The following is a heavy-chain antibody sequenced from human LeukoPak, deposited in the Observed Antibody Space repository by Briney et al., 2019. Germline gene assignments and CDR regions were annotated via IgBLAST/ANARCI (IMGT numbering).Heavy chain of an antibody. D-gene: IGHD3-22*01. Sequence: ASVKVSCKASGYTFSNYDINWVRQATGQGLEWMGWMNHNSGHTGYAQKFQDRVTMTRDTSINTAYMELSSLRSDDTAVYYCARADSGGYYVAYWYWGQGSLVTVSS. CDR3: ARADSGGYYVAYWY. CDR1: GYTFSNYD. V-gene: IGHV1-8*01. J-gene: IGHJ4*02. CDR2: MNHNSGHT.